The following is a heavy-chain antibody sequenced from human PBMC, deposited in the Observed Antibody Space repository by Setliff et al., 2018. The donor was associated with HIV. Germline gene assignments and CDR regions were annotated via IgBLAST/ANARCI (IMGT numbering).Heavy chain of an antibody. Sequence: SETLSLTCSVSGGTLSSRDYNWGWIRQPPGKGLEWIGSVYYSGSVNCNPSLKSRVTMPVDTSKNQFTLNLNSVTAADTAVYYCARHRGSYLDPLVVWGRGTMVTVSS. CDR2: VYYSGSV. CDR1: GGTLSSRDYN. J-gene: IGHJ3*01. CDR3: ARHRGSYLDPLVV. D-gene: IGHD1-26*01. V-gene: IGHV4-39*01.